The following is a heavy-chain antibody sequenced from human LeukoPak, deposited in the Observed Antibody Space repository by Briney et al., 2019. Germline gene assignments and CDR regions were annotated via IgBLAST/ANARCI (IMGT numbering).Heavy chain of an antibody. CDR2: ITVNNGYT. CDR1: GYTFTSHG. D-gene: IGHD2-2*01. Sequence: VASVKVSCKASGYTFTSHGFIWLRQAPGQGLEWMGWITVNNGYTKYAQELQGRVTMTTDTSTSTAYMELRSLRSDDTAVYYCAKVHCISTNCNHIWTYFDYWGQGTQVTVSS. V-gene: IGHV1-18*01. J-gene: IGHJ4*02. CDR3: AKVHCISTNCNHIWTYFDY.